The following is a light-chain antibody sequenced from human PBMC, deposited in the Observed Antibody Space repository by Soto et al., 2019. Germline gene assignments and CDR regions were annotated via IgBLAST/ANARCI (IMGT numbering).Light chain of an antibody. V-gene: IGKV3-20*01. J-gene: IGKJ1*01. CDR3: QQYGRA. Sequence: EIVLTQSPGTLSLSPGDRATLSCSASQTVSSNFLAWYQQRPAQAPRLLIHGASSRATGIPDRFSGSGSGTDFTLTISRLEPEDFAVYYCQQYGRAFGQGTKVDIK. CDR2: GAS. CDR1: QTVSSNF.